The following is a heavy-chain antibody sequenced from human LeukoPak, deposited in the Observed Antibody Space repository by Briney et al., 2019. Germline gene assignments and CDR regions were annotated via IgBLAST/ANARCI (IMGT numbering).Heavy chain of an antibody. D-gene: IGHD3-3*01. CDR3: AKDRHYDFWSGSVFDN. CDR2: INWNGGST. CDR1: GFTFDDYG. Sequence: GGSLRLSCAASGFTFDDYGMSWVRQAPGKGLEWVSGINWNGGSTGYADSVKGRFTISRDNSENTLYLQMNSLGAEDTAVYYCAKDRHYDFWSGSVFDNWGQRTLVIVSS. V-gene: IGHV3-20*04. J-gene: IGHJ4*02.